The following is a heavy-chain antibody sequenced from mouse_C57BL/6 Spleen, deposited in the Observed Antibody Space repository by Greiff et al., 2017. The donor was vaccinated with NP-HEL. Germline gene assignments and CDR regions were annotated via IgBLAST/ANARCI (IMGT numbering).Heavy chain of an antibody. J-gene: IGHJ4*01. Sequence: QVHVKQSGAELARPGASVKMSCKASGYTFTSYTMHWVKQRPGQGLEWIGYINPSSGYTKYNQKFKDKATLTADKSSSTAYMQLSSLTSEDSAVYYCATYSNYAMDYWGQGTSVTVSS. V-gene: IGHV1-4*01. CDR2: INPSSGYT. CDR3: ATYSNYAMDY. D-gene: IGHD2-5*01. CDR1: GYTFTSYT.